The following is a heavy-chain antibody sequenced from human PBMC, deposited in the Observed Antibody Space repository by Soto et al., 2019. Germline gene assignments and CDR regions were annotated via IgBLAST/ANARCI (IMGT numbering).Heavy chain of an antibody. D-gene: IGHD2-2*01. Sequence: SVKVSCKASGGTFSSYAISWVRQAPGQGLEWMGGIIPIFGTANYAQKFQGRVTITADESTSTAYIELSSLRSEDTAVYYCARGYCISTSCYFGGYYYGMDVWGQGTTVTVSS. J-gene: IGHJ6*02. V-gene: IGHV1-69*13. CDR2: IIPIFGTA. CDR1: GGTFSSYA. CDR3: ARGYCISTSCYFGGYYYGMDV.